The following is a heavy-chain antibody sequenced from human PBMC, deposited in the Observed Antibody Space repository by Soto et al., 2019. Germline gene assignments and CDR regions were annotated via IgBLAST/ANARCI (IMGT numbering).Heavy chain of an antibody. CDR2: ISGSGDNT. D-gene: IGHD1-26*01. Sequence: EVQLLESGGGLVQPGGSLRLSCAASGFTFSSYAMTWVRQAPGKGLEWVSAISGSGDNTYYADSVKGRFSISRDNSKNTVFLQMNSLRAEDTDRYYCAKWVVGAMGRIDCWGQGTLVTVSS. CDR3: AKWVVGAMGRIDC. J-gene: IGHJ4*02. CDR1: GFTFSSYA. V-gene: IGHV3-23*01.